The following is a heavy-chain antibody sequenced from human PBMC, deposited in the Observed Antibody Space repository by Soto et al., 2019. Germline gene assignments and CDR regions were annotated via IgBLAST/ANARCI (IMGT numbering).Heavy chain of an antibody. Sequence: PGGSLRLSCAASGFTFDDYAMHWVRQAPGKGLEWVSGISWNSGSIGYADSVKGRFTISRDNAKNSLYLQMNSLRAEDTALYYCAKDLSDYIWGSYRSWGHGTLVTV. V-gene: IGHV3-9*01. J-gene: IGHJ4*01. CDR2: ISWNSGSI. D-gene: IGHD3-16*02. CDR3: AKDLSDYIWGSYRS. CDR1: GFTFDDYA.